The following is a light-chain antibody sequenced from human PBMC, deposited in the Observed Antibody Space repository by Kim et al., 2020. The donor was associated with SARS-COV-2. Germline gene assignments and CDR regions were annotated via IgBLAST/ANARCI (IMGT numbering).Light chain of an antibody. CDR1: QTTGTY. J-gene: IGKJ2*01. V-gene: IGKV1-39*01. Sequence: SASIGDRVTITCRTSQTTGTYLNWCQQKPGKAPKVLIYGASNLQSGVPSRFSGSRSGTDFTLTISSLQPEDFGNYFCQQTYSTPYTFGQGTKLEIK. CDR2: GAS. CDR3: QQTYSTPYT.